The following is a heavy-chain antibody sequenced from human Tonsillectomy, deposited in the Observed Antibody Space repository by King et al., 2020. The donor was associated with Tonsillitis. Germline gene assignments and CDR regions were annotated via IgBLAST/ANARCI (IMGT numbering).Heavy chain of an antibody. Sequence: EVQLVESGGGLVQPGGSLRLSCAASGFTFSSYAMSWVRQAPGKGLEWVSTISGSGGNTYYADSVKGRFTISRDNSKNTLYLQMNSLRAEDTAVYFCAKDLGSRTVNADKTPHNWFDPWGQGTLVTVSS. D-gene: IGHD4-17*01. CDR2: ISGSGGNT. V-gene: IGHV3-23*04. CDR3: AKDLGSRTVNADKTPHNWFDP. J-gene: IGHJ5*02. CDR1: GFTFSSYA.